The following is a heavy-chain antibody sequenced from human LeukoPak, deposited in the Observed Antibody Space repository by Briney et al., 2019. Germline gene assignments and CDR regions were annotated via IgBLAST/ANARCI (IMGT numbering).Heavy chain of an antibody. CDR2: ISAYNGNT. J-gene: IGHJ4*02. CDR3: AVKSGYCSGGSCYPSDY. V-gene: IGHV1-18*04. D-gene: IGHD2-15*01. CDR1: GYTFTSYG. Sequence: ASVKVSCKASGYTFTSYGISWVRQAPGQGLEWMGWISAYNGNTNYAQKLQGRVTMTPHTYTSTAYMELRSLRSDDTAVYYCAVKSGYCSGGSCYPSDYWGQGTLVTVSS.